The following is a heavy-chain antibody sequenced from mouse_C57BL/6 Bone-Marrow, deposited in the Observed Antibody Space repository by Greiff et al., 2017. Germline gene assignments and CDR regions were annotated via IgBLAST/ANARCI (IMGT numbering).Heavy chain of an antibody. J-gene: IGHJ3*01. CDR1: GFTFSDYY. CDR3: TRGEGSIFLFAY. CDR2: INYEGSST. D-gene: IGHD2-3*01. V-gene: IGHV5-16*02. Sequence: EVQLVEPEGGLVQPGSSMKLSCTASGFTFSDYYMAWVRQVPEKGLEWVANINYEGSSTYYLDSLKSRSIITRDQATNIPYLQMRSLKSEDSAVYYCTRGEGSIFLFAYWGQGTLVTVSA.